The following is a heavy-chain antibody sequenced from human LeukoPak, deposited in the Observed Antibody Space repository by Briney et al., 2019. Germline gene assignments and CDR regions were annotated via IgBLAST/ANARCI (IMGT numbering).Heavy chain of an antibody. Sequence: PSETLSLTCTVSGGSISSYYWSWIRQPAGKGLEWIGRIYTSGSTNYNPSLKSRVTMSVDTSKNQFSLKLSSVTAADTAVYYCARHVYSGSYSWFDPWGQGTLVTVSS. CDR1: GGSISSYY. J-gene: IGHJ5*02. CDR3: ARHVYSGSYSWFDP. D-gene: IGHD1-26*01. V-gene: IGHV4-4*07. CDR2: IYTSGST.